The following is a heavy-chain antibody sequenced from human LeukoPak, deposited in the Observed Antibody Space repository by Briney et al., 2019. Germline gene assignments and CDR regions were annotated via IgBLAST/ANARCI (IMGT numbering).Heavy chain of an antibody. CDR1: GYSISSGYY. V-gene: IGHV4-38-2*02. CDR3: ARMLWGYSFNWFDP. J-gene: IGHJ5*02. D-gene: IGHD5-18*01. CDR2: IYHSGST. Sequence: PSETLSLTCIVSGYSISSGYYWGWTPPPPGKGLEWIGRIYHSGSTYYNPSLKSRVTISVDTSKNQFSLKLSSVTAAATAVYYCARMLWGYSFNWFDPWGQGTLVTVTS.